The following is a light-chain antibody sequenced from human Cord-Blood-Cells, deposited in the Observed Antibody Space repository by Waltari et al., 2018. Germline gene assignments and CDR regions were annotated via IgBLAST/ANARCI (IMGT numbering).Light chain of an antibody. CDR3: QQLNSYLALT. CDR2: AAS. V-gene: IGKV1-9*01. J-gene: IGKJ4*01. Sequence: DIQLTQSPSFLSASVGDRVTITCRASQGINSYLAWYQQKPGKAPKLLIYAASTLQSGVPSRFSGSGSGTEFTLTISSLQPEDFATYYCQQLNSYLALTFGGGTKVEIK. CDR1: QGINSY.